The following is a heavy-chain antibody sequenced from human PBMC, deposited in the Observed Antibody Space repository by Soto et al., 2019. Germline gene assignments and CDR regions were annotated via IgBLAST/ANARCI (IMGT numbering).Heavy chain of an antibody. CDR2: ISAYNGNT. CDR3: ARMVTGTGDNWFDP. J-gene: IGHJ5*02. CDR1: GYTSTSYG. V-gene: IGHV1-18*01. D-gene: IGHD1-1*01. Sequence: ASVKVSCKASGYTSTSYGISWVRQAPGQGLEWMGWISAYNGNTNYAQKLQGRVTMTTDTSTSTAYMELRSLRSDDTAVYYCARMVTGTGDNWFDPWGQGTLVTVSS.